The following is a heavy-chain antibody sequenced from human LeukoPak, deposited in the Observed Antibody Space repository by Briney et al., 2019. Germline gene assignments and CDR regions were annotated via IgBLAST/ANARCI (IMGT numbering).Heavy chain of an antibody. CDR1: GGSISSGGFY. D-gene: IGHD3-3*01. Sequence: SQTLSLTCTVSGGSISSGGFYWNWIRQPAGKALEWIGRIYTNGSTDYNPSLKSRVTISVDTSKNQFSLKLSSVTAADTAVYYCARINYDSWSGYSTGGFDYWGQGTLVTVSS. J-gene: IGHJ4*02. V-gene: IGHV4-61*02. CDR2: IYTNGST. CDR3: ARINYDSWSGYSTGGFDY.